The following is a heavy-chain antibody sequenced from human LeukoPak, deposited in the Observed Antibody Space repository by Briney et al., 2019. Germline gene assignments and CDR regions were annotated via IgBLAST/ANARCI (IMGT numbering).Heavy chain of an antibody. V-gene: IGHV3-30*18. Sequence: GGSLRLSCAASGFTFSSYAMSWVRQAPGKGLEWVAVISYDGSNKYYADSVKGRFTISRDNSKNTLYLQMNSLRAEDTAVYYCAKDSGAYYYDSSAGYWGQGTLVTVSS. D-gene: IGHD3-22*01. J-gene: IGHJ4*02. CDR2: ISYDGSNK. CDR1: GFTFSSYA. CDR3: AKDSGAYYYDSSAGY.